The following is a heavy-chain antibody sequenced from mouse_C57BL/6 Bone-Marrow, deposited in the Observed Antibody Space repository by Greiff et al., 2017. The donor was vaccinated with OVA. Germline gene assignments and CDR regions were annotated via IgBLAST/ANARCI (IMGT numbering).Heavy chain of an antibody. CDR2: INPSNGGT. J-gene: IGHJ2*01. Sequence: VQLQQPGTELVKPGASVKLSCKASGYTFTSYWMHWVKQRPGQGLEWIGNINPSNGGTNYNEKFKSKATLTVDKSSSTAYMQLSSLTSEDSAVYYCAISVYYYGWYFDYWGQGTTLPVSS. CDR1: GYTFTSYW. V-gene: IGHV1-53*01. CDR3: AISVYYYGWYFDY. D-gene: IGHD1-1*01.